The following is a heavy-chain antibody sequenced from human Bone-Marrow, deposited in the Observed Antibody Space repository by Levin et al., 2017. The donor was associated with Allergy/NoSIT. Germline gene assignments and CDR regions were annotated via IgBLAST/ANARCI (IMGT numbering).Heavy chain of an antibody. D-gene: IGHD2/OR15-2a*01. J-gene: IGHJ4*02. CDR1: GFTFSTYS. Sequence: GESLKISCAASGFTFSTYSMNWVRQAPGKGLEWVSYVSYSDSTVYYADSVQGRFIISRDNAKSSLYLQMNSLRDEDTAVYYCARVSEASLYPSFDYWGQGALVTVSS. CDR2: VSYSDSTV. V-gene: IGHV3-48*02. CDR3: ARVSEASLYPSFDY.